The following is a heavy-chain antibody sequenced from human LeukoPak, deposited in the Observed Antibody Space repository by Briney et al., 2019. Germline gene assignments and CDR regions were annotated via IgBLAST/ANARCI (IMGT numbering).Heavy chain of an antibody. CDR3: ARGATYSSSSDY. D-gene: IGHD6-6*01. Sequence: ASVKVSCKASGYTFTSYAMHWVRQAPGQGLEWMGWINPNSGGTNYAQKFQGRVTMTRDTSISTAYMELSRLRSDDTAVYYCARGATYSSSSDYWGQGTLVTVSS. CDR2: INPNSGGT. CDR1: GYTFTSYA. J-gene: IGHJ4*02. V-gene: IGHV1-2*02.